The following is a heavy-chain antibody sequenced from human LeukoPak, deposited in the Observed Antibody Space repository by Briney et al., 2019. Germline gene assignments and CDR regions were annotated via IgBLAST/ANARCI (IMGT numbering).Heavy chain of an antibody. Sequence: GGSLRLSCIASGFTINQHAMSWVRQAPVKGLEWVASIRPDGSAVFYVDSVKGRFTFSRDNAKNSLDLQMNSLRAGDTAVYYCARFGLPYSIDLWGQGTMVTVSS. CDR2: IRPDGSAV. CDR3: ARFGLPYSIDL. J-gene: IGHJ6*01. V-gene: IGHV3-7*01. CDR1: GFTINQHA. D-gene: IGHD3/OR15-3a*01.